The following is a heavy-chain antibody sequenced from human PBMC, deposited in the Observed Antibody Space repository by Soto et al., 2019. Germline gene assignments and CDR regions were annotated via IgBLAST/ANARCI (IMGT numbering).Heavy chain of an antibody. CDR2: ISYDAYNK. CDR1: GFTFRSYA. Sequence: PGGSLRLSCAVSGFTFRSYAMHWVRQAPGKGLEWVAVISYDAYNKFYADSVKGRFTISRDNSKNTLYLQMNTLIPEDTAVYYCARGPPDYYDHSGGFDFWGQGTLVTVS. V-gene: IGHV3-30-3*01. D-gene: IGHD3-22*01. CDR3: ARGPPDYYDHSGGFDF. J-gene: IGHJ4*02.